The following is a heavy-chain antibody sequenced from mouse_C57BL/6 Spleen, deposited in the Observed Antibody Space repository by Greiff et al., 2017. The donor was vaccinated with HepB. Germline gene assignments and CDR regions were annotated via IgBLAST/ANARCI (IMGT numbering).Heavy chain of an antibody. V-gene: IGHV7-3*01. J-gene: IGHJ1*03. D-gene: IGHD1-1*01. CDR3: ARYIRVVGFDV. CDR1: GFTFTDYY. CDR2: IRNKANGYTT. Sequence: EVQGVESGGGLVQPGGSLSLSCAASGFTFTDYYMSWVRQPPGKALEWLGFIRNKANGYTTEYSASVKGRFTISRDKSQSILYLQMNALRAEDSATYYCARYIRVVGFDVWGTGTTVTVSS.